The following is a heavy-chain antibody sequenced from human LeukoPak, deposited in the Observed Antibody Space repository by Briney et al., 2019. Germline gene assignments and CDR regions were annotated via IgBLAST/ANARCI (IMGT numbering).Heavy chain of an antibody. CDR3: AKDLSLVIAAAGTWFY. CDR2: ISGSGGST. V-gene: IGHV3-23*01. D-gene: IGHD6-13*01. Sequence: PGASLRLSCAASGFTFSSYAVSWVRQAPGKGLEWVSAISGSGGSTYYADSVKGRFTISRDNYKNTLYLQMNSLRAEDTAVYYCAKDLSLVIAAAGTWFYWGQGTLVTVSS. J-gene: IGHJ4*02. CDR1: GFTFSSYA.